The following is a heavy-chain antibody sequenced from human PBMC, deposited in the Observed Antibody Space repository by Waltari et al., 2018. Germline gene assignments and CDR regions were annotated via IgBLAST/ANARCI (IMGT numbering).Heavy chain of an antibody. CDR3: ARLKVAAENGYYYYYGMDV. CDR2: IYPGDSET. CDR1: GYSFTSYW. Sequence: EVQLVQSGAEVKKPGESLKISCKGSGYSFTSYWIGWVRQLPGTGLEWMGIIYPGDSETRYSPSFQGQVTISADKSISTAYLQWSSLKASDTAMYYCARLKVAAENGYYYYYGMDVWGQGTTVTVSS. J-gene: IGHJ6*02. D-gene: IGHD6-13*01. V-gene: IGHV5-51*01.